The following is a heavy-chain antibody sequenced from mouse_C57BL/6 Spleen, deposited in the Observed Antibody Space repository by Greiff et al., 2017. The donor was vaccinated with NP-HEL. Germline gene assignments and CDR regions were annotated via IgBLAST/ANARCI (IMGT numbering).Heavy chain of an antibody. V-gene: IGHV5-16*01. D-gene: IGHD2-1*01. Sequence: EVKLVESEGGLVQPGSSMKLSCTASGFTFSDYYMAWVRQVPEKGLEWVANINYDGSSTYYLDSLKSRFIISRDNAKNILYLQMSSLKSEDTATYYCARVYGNYVGWYFDVWGTGTTVTVSS. CDR3: ARVYGNYVGWYFDV. J-gene: IGHJ1*03. CDR1: GFTFSDYY. CDR2: INYDGSST.